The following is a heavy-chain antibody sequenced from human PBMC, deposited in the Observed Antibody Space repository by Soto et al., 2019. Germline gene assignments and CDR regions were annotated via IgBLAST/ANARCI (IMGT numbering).Heavy chain of an antibody. V-gene: IGHV4-59*11. CDR1: GGSISNHY. J-gene: IGHJ4*02. D-gene: IGHD3-22*01. Sequence: PSETLSLTCTVSGGSISNHYWSWIRQPPGKGLEWIGYIYYSGSTDYNPSLKSRVTISIDRSMNQFSLELTSVTAADTAVYYCARDHYYDTSGPIWGQGILVTVSS. CDR3: ARDHYYDTSGPI. CDR2: IYYSGST.